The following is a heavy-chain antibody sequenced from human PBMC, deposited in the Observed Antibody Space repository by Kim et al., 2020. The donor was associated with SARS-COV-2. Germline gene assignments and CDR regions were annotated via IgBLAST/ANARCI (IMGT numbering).Heavy chain of an antibody. D-gene: IGHD3-10*01. V-gene: IGHV3-30*04. J-gene: IGHJ6*01. CDR3: ASEGGVVLWFGENYYGM. CDR1: GFTFSSYA. Sequence: GGSLRLSCAASGFTFSSYAMHWVRQAPGKGLEWAAVISYDGSNKYYADSVKGRFTISRDNSKNTLYLQMNSLRAEDTAVYYCASEGGVVLWFGENYYGM. CDR2: ISYDGSNK.